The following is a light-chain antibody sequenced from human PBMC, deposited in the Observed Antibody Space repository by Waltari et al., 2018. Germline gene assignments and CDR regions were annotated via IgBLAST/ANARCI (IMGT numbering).Light chain of an antibody. Sequence: QSVLTQPPSVSAAPGQKVTISCSGSSSNIGNYYVSWYHHLPGAAPKLLIYDNNKRPSGIPSRFSASKSGTSATLDITGLQIGDEADYYCATWDNTLRDVVFGGGTKLTVL. CDR2: DNN. CDR3: ATWDNTLRDVV. V-gene: IGLV1-51*01. CDR1: SSNIGNYY. J-gene: IGLJ2*01.